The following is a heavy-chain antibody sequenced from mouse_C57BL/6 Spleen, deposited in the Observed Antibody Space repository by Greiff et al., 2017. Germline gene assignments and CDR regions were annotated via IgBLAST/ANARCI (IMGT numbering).Heavy chain of an antibody. V-gene: IGHV1-81*01. CDR2: IYPRSGNT. CDR1: GYTFTSYG. CDR3: ALYYYGSSAWFAY. D-gene: IGHD1-1*01. Sequence: QVQLQQSGAELARPGASVKLSCKASGYTFTSYGISWVKQRTGQGLEWIGEIYPRSGNTYYNEKFKGKATLTADKSSSTAYMELRSLTSEDSAVYFCALYYYGSSAWFAYWGHGTLVTVSA. J-gene: IGHJ3*01.